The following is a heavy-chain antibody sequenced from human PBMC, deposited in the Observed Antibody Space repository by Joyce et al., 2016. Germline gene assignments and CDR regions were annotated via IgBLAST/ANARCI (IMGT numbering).Heavy chain of an antibody. CDR1: GFAFSTYS. CDR2: ITDTSRYI. CDR3: ARASLSEFHLDY. Sequence: EVQLVESGGTLVKPGGSLRLSCEASGFAFSTYSMDWVRQAPGKGLEWVASITDTSRYIYYAASVKGRFTISRDNAKNSRYLQMNSLRAEDTAVYFCARASLSEFHLDYWGQGTPVTVSS. V-gene: IGHV3-21*01. D-gene: IGHD3-10*01. J-gene: IGHJ4*02.